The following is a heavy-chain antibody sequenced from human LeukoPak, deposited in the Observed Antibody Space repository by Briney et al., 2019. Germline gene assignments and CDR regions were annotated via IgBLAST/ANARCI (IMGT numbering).Heavy chain of an antibody. D-gene: IGHD6-13*01. V-gene: IGHV3-23*01. CDR1: GFTFSSYA. CDR2: ISGSGGST. Sequence: GGSLRLSCAASGFTFSSYAMSWVRQAPGKGLEWVSAISGSGGSTYYADSVKGRFTISRDNSKNTLYLQMNSLRAEDTAVYYCAKVLFRGSNSWDEGFDYRGQGTLVTVLS. CDR3: AKVLFRGSNSWDEGFDY. J-gene: IGHJ4*02.